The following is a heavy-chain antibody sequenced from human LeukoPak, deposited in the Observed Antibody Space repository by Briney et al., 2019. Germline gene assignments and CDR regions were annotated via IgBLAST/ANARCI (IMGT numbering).Heavy chain of an antibody. CDR3: AREYCSSTSCYQLYYYYGMDV. Sequence: ASVKVSCKASGYTFTSYYMHWVRPAPGQGLEWMGIINPSGGSTSYAQKFQGRVTMTRDTSTSTVYMELSSLRSEDTAVYYCAREYCSSTSCYQLYYYYGMDVWGQGTTVTVSS. D-gene: IGHD2-2*01. CDR1: GYTFTSYY. CDR2: INPSGGST. V-gene: IGHV1-46*01. J-gene: IGHJ6*02.